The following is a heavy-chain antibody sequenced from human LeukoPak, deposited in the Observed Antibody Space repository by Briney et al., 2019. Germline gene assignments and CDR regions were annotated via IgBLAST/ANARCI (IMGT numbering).Heavy chain of an antibody. Sequence: SVKVSCKASGGTFSSYAISWVRQAPGQGLEWMGRIIPILGIANYAQKFQGRATITADKSTSTAYMELSSLRSEDTAVYYCAIWGGVLAYCGGDCYSSFDYWGQGTLVTVSS. CDR2: IIPILGIA. V-gene: IGHV1-69*04. CDR1: GGTFSSYA. CDR3: AIWGGVLAYCGGDCYSSFDY. D-gene: IGHD2-21*02. J-gene: IGHJ4*02.